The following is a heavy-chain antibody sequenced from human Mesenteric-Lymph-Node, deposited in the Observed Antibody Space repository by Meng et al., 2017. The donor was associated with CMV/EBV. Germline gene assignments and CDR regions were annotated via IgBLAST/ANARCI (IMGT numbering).Heavy chain of an antibody. CDR1: GFSFSEYS. CDR2: ISYDGSNK. Sequence: GGSLRLSCAASGFSFSEYSMNWVRQAPGKGLEWVAVISYDGSNKYYADSVKGRFTISRGNSKNTLYLQMNSLKTEDTAVYYCTTAYSGGYKDWGQGTLVTVSS. V-gene: IGHV3-30*04. J-gene: IGHJ4*02. CDR3: TTAYSGGYKD. D-gene: IGHD1-26*01.